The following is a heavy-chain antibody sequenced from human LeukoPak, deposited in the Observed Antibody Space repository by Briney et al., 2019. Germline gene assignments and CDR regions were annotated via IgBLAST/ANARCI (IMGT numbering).Heavy chain of an antibody. V-gene: IGHV1-46*01. CDR2: INPSGGST. J-gene: IGHJ4*02. CDR3: ARDPSGDFWSGPGY. CDR1: GYTFTSYF. D-gene: IGHD3-3*01. Sequence: ASVKVSCKASGYTFTSYFMHWVRQAPGQGLEWMGIINPSGGSTNYAQRFQGRVTVARDTSTSTVYMELSSLRYEDTAVYYCARDPSGDFWSGPGYWGQGTLVTVSS.